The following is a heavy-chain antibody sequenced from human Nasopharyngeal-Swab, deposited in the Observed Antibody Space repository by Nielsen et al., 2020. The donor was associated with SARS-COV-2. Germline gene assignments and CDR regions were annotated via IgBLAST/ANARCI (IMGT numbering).Heavy chain of an antibody. CDR1: GYTFLSST. D-gene: IGHD3-3*01. V-gene: IGHV1-18*01. CDR3: ARGPQILTY. CDR2: VSAYNGDT. Sequence: ASVKVSCKASGYTFLSSTINWVRQAPGQGLEWRGWVSAYNGDTDYEQKFQGRVTMTTDTSTETAYMELRGLTSDDTAVYYCARGPQILTYWGQGTLVTVSS. J-gene: IGHJ4*02.